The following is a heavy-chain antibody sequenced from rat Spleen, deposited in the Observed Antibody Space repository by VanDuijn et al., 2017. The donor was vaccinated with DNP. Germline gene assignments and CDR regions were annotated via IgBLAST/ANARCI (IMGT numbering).Heavy chain of an antibody. CDR1: GFTFSNYY. V-gene: IGHV5-25*01. CDR3: ARHSSPAYWYFDF. Sequence: EVQLVESGGGLVQPGRSLKLSCVVSGFTFSNYYMAWVRQAPKKGLEWVATISTSGSRTYYPDSVKGRFTISRDNAKSSLYLQMNSLKSEDTATYYCARHSSPAYWYFDFWGPGTMVTVSS. J-gene: IGHJ1*01. D-gene: IGHD3-2*01. CDR2: ISTSGSRT.